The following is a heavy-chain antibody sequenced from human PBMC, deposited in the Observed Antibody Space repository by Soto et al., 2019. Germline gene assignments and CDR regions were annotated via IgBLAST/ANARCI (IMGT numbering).Heavy chain of an antibody. Sequence: VTSLKVSWNASGDSFNGYYMHWVQQALGQGLEWMGWINPNSGGTNYAQKFQGRVTMTRDTSISTAYMELSRLRSDDTAVYYCARGPLYSSGWYVEYWGQGTLVTVSS. CDR3: ARGPLYSSGWYVEY. CDR1: GDSFNGYY. D-gene: IGHD6-19*01. J-gene: IGHJ4*02. V-gene: IGHV1-2*02. CDR2: INPNSGGT.